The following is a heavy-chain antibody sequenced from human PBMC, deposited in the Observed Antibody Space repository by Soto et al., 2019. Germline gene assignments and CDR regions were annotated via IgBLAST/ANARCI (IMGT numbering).Heavy chain of an antibody. Sequence: ASVKVSCKASGYSFTTSGITWVRQAPGQGLEWMGWISTYNGNTNYAQKLQDRVTLTTDTSTSTAYMELRSLRSDDTAVYYCARRLYGDYDYCGQGTLVPVSS. V-gene: IGHV1-18*01. CDR3: ARRLYGDYDY. CDR1: GYSFTTSG. CDR2: ISTYNGNT. J-gene: IGHJ4*02. D-gene: IGHD4-17*01.